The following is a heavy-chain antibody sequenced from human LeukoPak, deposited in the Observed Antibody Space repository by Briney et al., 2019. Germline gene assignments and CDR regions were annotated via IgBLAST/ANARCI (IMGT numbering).Heavy chain of an antibody. J-gene: IGHJ4*02. Sequence: LTGGSLRLSCAASGFTFSSYRMNWVRQAPGKGLEWVSYISSSSSTIYYADSVKGRFTISRDNAKNSLFLQMSSLRAEDTAVYYCARFLTAMGSYYFDYWGQGTLVTVSS. CDR2: ISSSSSTI. V-gene: IGHV3-48*01. D-gene: IGHD5-18*01. CDR3: ARFLTAMGSYYFDY. CDR1: GFTFSSYR.